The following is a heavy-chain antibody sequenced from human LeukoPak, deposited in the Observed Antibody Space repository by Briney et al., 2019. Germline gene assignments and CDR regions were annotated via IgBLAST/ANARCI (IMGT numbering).Heavy chain of an antibody. D-gene: IGHD6-19*01. CDR2: ISSSSSYI. Sequence: GGSLRLSCAASGFTFSSYSINWVRQAPGKGLEWVSSISSSSSYIYYADSVKGRFTISRDNAKNSLYLQMNSLRAEDTAVYYCARDSSGWYRALDYWGQGTLVTVSS. CDR1: GFTFSSYS. V-gene: IGHV3-21*01. CDR3: ARDSSGWYRALDY. J-gene: IGHJ4*02.